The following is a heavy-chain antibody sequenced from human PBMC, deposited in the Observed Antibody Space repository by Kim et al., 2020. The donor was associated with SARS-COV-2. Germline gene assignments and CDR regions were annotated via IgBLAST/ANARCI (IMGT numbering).Heavy chain of an antibody. CDR3: FADNEGDPSGYTL. V-gene: IGHV3-23*01. J-gene: IGHJ4*02. D-gene: IGHD3-22*01. Sequence: GGSLRLSCAASTFTFENYLMTWVRQAPGKGLEWIAVISGSGGTIYYADSVKGRFSASRDNSMRTLFLQMNSLRAEDTAIYYCFADNEGDPSGYTLWGQGT. CDR1: TFTFENYL. CDR2: ISGSGGTI.